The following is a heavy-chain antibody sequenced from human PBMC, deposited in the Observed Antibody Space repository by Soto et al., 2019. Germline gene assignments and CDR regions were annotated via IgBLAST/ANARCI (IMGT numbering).Heavy chain of an antibody. Sequence: PGGSLRLSCAASGFTFSSYWMSWVRQAPGKGLEWVANIKQDGSEKYYVDSVKGRFTISRDNAKNSLYLQMNSLRAEDTAVYYCARGFRDDFWSGYPGLNYFDYWGQGTLVTVSS. CDR3: ARGFRDDFWSGYPGLNYFDY. J-gene: IGHJ4*02. CDR2: IKQDGSEK. CDR1: GFTFSSYW. D-gene: IGHD3-3*01. V-gene: IGHV3-7*03.